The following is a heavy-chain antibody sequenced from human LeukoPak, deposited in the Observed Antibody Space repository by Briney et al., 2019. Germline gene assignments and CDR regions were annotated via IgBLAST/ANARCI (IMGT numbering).Heavy chain of an antibody. D-gene: IGHD3-10*01. CDR3: ARAYSGYFDN. J-gene: IGHJ4*02. V-gene: IGHV3-33*08. CDR2: IWYDGSNK. Sequence: GGSLRLSCAASGFTFSSYAMHWVRQAPGKGLEWVAVIWYDGSNKYYADSVKGRFTISRDNAKNSLYLQVNSLRADDTAVYYCARAYSGYFDNWGQGTLVTVSS. CDR1: GFTFSSYA.